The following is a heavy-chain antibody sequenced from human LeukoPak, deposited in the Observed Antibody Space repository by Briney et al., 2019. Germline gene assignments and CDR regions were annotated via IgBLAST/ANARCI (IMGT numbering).Heavy chain of an antibody. D-gene: IGHD1-7*01. CDR3: ATVYKDWNWDATFDY. V-gene: IGHV1-24*01. CDR1: GGTFSSYA. CDR2: FDPEDGEA. Sequence: HRASVKVSCKASGGTFSSYAISWVRQAPGQGLEWMGSFDPEDGEAIYAQKFQGRVTMTEDTSTDTAYMELSSLRSEDTAVYYCATVYKDWNWDATFDYWGQGTLVTVSS. J-gene: IGHJ4*02.